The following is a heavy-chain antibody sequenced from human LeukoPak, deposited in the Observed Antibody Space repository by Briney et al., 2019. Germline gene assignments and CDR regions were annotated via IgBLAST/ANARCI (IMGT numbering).Heavy chain of an antibody. V-gene: IGHV4-34*01. Sequence: SETLSLTCAVYGGSFSGYYWSWIRQPPGKGLEWIGEINHSGSTNYNPSLKSRVTISVDTSKNQFSLKLSSVTAADTAVYYCARRKTTYYYGSGKARGDSDFDYWGQGTLVTVSS. CDR1: GGSFSGYY. D-gene: IGHD3-10*01. CDR2: INHSGST. CDR3: ARRKTTYYYGSGKARGDSDFDY. J-gene: IGHJ4*02.